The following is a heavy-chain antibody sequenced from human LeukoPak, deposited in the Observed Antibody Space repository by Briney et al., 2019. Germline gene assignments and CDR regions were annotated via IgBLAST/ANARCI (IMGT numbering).Heavy chain of an antibody. CDR1: GFTFSNYG. V-gene: IGHV3-21*01. J-gene: IGHJ6*02. CDR2: ISGSASNT. CDR3: ARIPTRPLYYYYGMDV. Sequence: GGSLRLSCAASGFTFSNYGMSWVRQAPGKGLEWVSAISGSASNTYYADSVKGRSTISRDNAKNSLYLQMNSLRAEDTAVYYCARIPTRPLYYYYGMDVWGQGTTVTVSS.